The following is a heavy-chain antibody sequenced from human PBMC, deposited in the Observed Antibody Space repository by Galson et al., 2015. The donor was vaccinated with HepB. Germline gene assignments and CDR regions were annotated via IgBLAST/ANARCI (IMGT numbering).Heavy chain of an antibody. V-gene: IGHV3-11*05. Sequence: SLRLSCAASGFTFSDYYMSWLRQAPGKGLEWVSYISSSSSYTNYADSVKGRFTISRDNAKNSLYLQMNSLRAEDTAVYYCARASPTVTTNWFDPWGQGTLVTVSS. CDR2: ISSSSSYT. CDR1: GFTFSDYY. CDR3: ARASPTVTTNWFDP. J-gene: IGHJ5*02. D-gene: IGHD4-17*01.